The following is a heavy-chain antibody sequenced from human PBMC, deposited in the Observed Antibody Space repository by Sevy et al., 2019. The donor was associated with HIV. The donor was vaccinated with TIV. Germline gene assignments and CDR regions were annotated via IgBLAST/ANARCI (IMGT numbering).Heavy chain of an antibody. V-gene: IGHV3-11*06. CDR3: AGVRYNYGQKYFDY. D-gene: IGHD5-18*01. J-gene: IGHJ4*02. CDR1: GFTFSDYY. CDR2: ISTRSSYT. Sequence: GGSLRLSCTASGFTFSDYYMSWIRQAPGKGLEWVSYISTRSSYTSYPDSVKGQFTISRDNAKNSLYLRMNSLRVEDTAVCYCAGVRYNYGQKYFDYWGQGTLVTVSS.